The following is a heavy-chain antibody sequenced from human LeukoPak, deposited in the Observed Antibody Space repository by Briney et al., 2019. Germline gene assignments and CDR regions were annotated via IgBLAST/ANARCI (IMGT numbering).Heavy chain of an antibody. Sequence: SETLSLTCTVSGGSISSSSYYWGWIRQPPGKGLEWIGSIYYSGSTYYNPSLKSRVTISVDTSKNQFSLKLSSVTAADTAVYYCARHRIRRWFGELSVEFDPWGQGTLVTVSS. CDR1: GGSISSSSYY. CDR3: ARHRIRRWFGELSVEFDP. V-gene: IGHV4-39*01. D-gene: IGHD3-10*01. CDR2: IYYSGST. J-gene: IGHJ5*02.